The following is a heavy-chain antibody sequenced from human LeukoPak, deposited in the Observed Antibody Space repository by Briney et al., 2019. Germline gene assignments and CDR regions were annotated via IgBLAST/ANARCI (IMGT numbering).Heavy chain of an antibody. CDR2: ISNSNNYI. CDR1: GFTFSTYS. D-gene: IGHD5-24*01. V-gene: IGHV3-21*01. Sequence: GGSLRLSCVVSGFTFSTYSMNWVRQAPGKGLEWVSSISNSNNYIHYADSIKGRSTISRDNSKNSLYLEMNSLRADDTAVYYCARVGEDVEMTPIPLDFWGQGTLVTVSS. CDR3: ARVGEDVEMTPIPLDF. J-gene: IGHJ4*02.